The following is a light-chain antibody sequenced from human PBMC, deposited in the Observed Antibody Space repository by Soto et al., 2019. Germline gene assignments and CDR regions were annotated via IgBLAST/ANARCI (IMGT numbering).Light chain of an antibody. CDR3: QQYGSSLFT. CDR1: QSVSSSY. Sequence: EIVTTQSPATLSVSPGERATLSCRASQSVSSSYLAWYQQKPGQAPRLLIYGASSGATGIPDRFSGSGSGTDFTLTISRLEPEDFAVYYCQQYGSSLFTFGPGTKVDIK. J-gene: IGKJ3*01. CDR2: GAS. V-gene: IGKV3-20*01.